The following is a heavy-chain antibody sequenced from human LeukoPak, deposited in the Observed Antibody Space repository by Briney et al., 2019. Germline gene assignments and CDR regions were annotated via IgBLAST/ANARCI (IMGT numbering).Heavy chain of an antibody. CDR1: GGSFSGYY. Sequence: SETLSLTCAVYGGSFSGYYWSWIRQPPGKGLEWIGEINHSGSTNYNPSLKSRVTISVDTSKNQFSLRVSSVTAADTAVYYCARMTTVITRIYWGQGTLVTVSS. J-gene: IGHJ4*02. CDR2: INHSGST. V-gene: IGHV4-34*01. D-gene: IGHD4-11*01. CDR3: ARMTTVITRIY.